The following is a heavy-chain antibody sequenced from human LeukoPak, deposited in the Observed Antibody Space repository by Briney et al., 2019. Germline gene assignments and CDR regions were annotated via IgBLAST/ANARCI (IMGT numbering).Heavy chain of an antibody. CDR3: ASSIVVVPAAVPLGYYGMDV. D-gene: IGHD2-2*01. CDR1: GGTFSSYA. V-gene: IGHV1-69*13. CDR2: IIPIFGTA. Sequence: SVTVSCKASGGTFSSYAISWVRQAPGQGLEWMGGIIPIFGTANYAQKFQGRVTITADESTSTAYMELSSLRSEDTAVYYCASSIVVVPAAVPLGYYGMDVWGQGTTVTVSS. J-gene: IGHJ6*02.